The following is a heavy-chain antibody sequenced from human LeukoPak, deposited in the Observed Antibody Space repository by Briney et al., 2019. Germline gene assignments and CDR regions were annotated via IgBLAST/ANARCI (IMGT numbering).Heavy chain of an antibody. CDR1: GGSFSGYY. V-gene: IGHV4-34*01. J-gene: IGHJ6*03. Sequence: PSETLSLTCAVYGGSFSGYYWSWIRQPPGKGLEWIGEINHSGSTNYNPSLKSRVTISVDTSKNQFSLKLSSVTAADTAVYYCARGGVYGSGLYYYDYYRDVWGKGTTVTVSS. D-gene: IGHD3-10*01. CDR3: ARGGVYGSGLYYYDYYRDV. CDR2: INHSGST.